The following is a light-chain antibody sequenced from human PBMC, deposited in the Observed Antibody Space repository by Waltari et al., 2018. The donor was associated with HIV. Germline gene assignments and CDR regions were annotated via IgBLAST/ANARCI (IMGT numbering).Light chain of an antibody. J-gene: IGLJ1*01. CDR1: SSDVGGCKY. CDR2: VVR. CDR3: SSYTSSSTYV. V-gene: IGLV2-14*03. Sequence: QSALTQPASVSGSPGQSIPISCTGTSSDVGGCKYVSWYQQHPGKAPKPMIYVVRKRPSVFSSRFSGSKSGNTASLTSSGLQAEDEADYYCSSYTSSSTYVVGTGTKVTVL.